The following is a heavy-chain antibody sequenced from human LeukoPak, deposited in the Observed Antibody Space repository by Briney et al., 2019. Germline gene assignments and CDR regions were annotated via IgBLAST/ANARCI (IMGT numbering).Heavy chain of an antibody. J-gene: IGHJ4*02. CDR2: IRYDGSNK. Sequence: GGSLRLSCAASGFTFSSYGMHWVRQAPGKGLEWVAFIRYDGSNKYYADSVKGRFTISRDNSKNTLYLQMNSLRAEDTAVYYCASAKIITGTTEGRDYWGQGTLVTVSS. CDR3: ASAKIITGTTEGRDY. CDR1: GFTFSSYG. D-gene: IGHD1-20*01. V-gene: IGHV3-30*02.